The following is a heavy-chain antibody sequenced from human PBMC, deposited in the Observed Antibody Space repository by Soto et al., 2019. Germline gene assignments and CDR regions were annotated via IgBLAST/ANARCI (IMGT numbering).Heavy chain of an antibody. CDR1: GITISSAW. Sequence: EVRLVESGGDLVEPGGSLRLSCAASGITISSAWVNWVRQAPGKGLEWVGRIASKTDGGTEDYAAPVKGRFTISRDESKNTLYLQINSLKTEDTAVYFCTTRNLWGSSSSHFDSWGQGTLVTVSS. CDR2: IASKTDGGTE. J-gene: IGHJ4*02. D-gene: IGHD6-6*01. CDR3: TTRNLWGSSSSHFDS. V-gene: IGHV3-15*04.